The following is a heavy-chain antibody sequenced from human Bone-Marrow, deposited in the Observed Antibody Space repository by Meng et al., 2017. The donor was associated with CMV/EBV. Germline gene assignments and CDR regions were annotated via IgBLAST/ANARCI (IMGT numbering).Heavy chain of an antibody. Sequence: GGSLRLSCTASGFTFTNYNINWVRQAPGKGLEWVSSISSSSSYIYYADSVKGRFTISRDNAKNSLYLQMNSLRAEGTAVYYCARDSRVDTAMVVYGLDVWGQGTTVTVSS. D-gene: IGHD5-18*01. J-gene: IGHJ6*02. V-gene: IGHV3-21*01. CDR1: GFTFTNYN. CDR2: ISSSSSYI. CDR3: ARDSRVDTAMVVYGLDV.